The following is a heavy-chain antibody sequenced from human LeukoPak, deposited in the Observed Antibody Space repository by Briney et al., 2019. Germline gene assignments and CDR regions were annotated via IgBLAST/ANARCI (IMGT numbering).Heavy chain of an antibody. CDR2: INHSGST. D-gene: IGHD3-10*01. CDR3: ARSKGHYGSGSYNY. J-gene: IGHJ4*02. CDR1: GGSFSGYY. Sequence: SETLSLTCAVYGGSFSGYYWSWIRQPPGKGLEWFGEINHSGSTNYNPSLKSRVTISVDTSKNQFSLKLSSVTAADTAVYYCARSKGHYGSGSYNYWGQGTLVTVSS. V-gene: IGHV4-34*01.